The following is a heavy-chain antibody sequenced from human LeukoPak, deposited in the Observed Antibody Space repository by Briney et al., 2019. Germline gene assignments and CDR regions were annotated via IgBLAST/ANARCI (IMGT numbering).Heavy chain of an antibody. CDR2: IKQDGSEK. CDR3: AREGPLIVQTDDAFDI. D-gene: IGHD3-22*01. J-gene: IGHJ3*02. Sequence: GGSLRLSCAASGFTFSSCWMSWVRQAPGKGLEWVANIKQDGSEKYYVDSVKGRFTISRDNAKNSLYLQMNSLRAEDTAVYYCAREGPLIVQTDDAFDIWGQGTMVTVSS. CDR1: GFTFSSCW. V-gene: IGHV3-7*01.